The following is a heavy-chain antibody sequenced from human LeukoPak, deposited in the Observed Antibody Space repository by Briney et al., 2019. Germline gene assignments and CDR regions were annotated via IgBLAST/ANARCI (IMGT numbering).Heavy chain of an antibody. CDR3: ARALVAPYYFDY. CDR1: GFTFNSYV. J-gene: IGHJ4*02. CDR2: ISSNGGST. Sequence: GGSLRLSCSASGFTFNSYVMHWVRQAPGKGLEYVSAISSNGGSTYYADSVKGRFTISRDNSKNTLYLQMNSLRAEDTAVYYCARALVAPYYFDYWGQGALVTVSS. V-gene: IGHV3-64*04. D-gene: IGHD2-15*01.